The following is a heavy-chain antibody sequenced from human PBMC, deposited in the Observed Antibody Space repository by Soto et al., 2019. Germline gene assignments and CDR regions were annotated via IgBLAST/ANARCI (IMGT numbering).Heavy chain of an antibody. Sequence: QITLKESGPTLVKPTQTLTLTCTFSGFSLSTSGVGVGWIRQPPGKALEWLALIYWDDDKRYSPSLKSRLTSTKDTSKNQVVLTMTNMDPVDTATYYCAPVVAGSGLGWFDPWGQGTLVTVSS. D-gene: IGHD2-15*01. CDR2: IYWDDDK. CDR3: APVVAGSGLGWFDP. J-gene: IGHJ5*02. CDR1: GFSLSTSGVG. V-gene: IGHV2-5*02.